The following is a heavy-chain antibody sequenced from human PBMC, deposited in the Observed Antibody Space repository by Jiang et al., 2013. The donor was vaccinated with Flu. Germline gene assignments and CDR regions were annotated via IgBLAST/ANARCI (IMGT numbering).Heavy chain of an antibody. V-gene: IGHV4-30-4*01. CDR1: GASISSADFY. CDR3: VRVGGDSSFQN. J-gene: IGHJ1*01. D-gene: IGHD2-21*02. Sequence: KPSQTLSLTCTVSGASISSADFYWSWIRQPPGKGLEWIGYISYSGSTYYSPSLKSRVTISVDTSKNQFSLKLTSVIAADTAVYYCVRVGGDSSFQNWGQGTLVTVSS. CDR2: ISYSGST.